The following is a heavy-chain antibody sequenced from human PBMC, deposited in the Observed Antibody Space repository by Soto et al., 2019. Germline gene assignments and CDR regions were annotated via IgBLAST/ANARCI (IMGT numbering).Heavy chain of an antibody. CDR1: GFTFGNYA. CDR3: AKSHHSSPFDY. D-gene: IGHD2-15*01. V-gene: IGHV3-23*05. J-gene: IGHJ4*02. Sequence: GGSLRLSCEASGFTFGNYAMTWVRQGPGRGLEWVSALSGSNKYYADSVKGRFTISRDNSKNTLYLQMNSLRAEDTAVYYCAKSHHSSPFDYWGQGTLVTVSS. CDR2: LSGSNK.